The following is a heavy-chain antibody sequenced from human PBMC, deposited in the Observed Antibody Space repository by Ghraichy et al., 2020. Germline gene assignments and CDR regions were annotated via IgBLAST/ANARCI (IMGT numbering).Heavy chain of an antibody. V-gene: IGHV3-30-3*01. CDR1: GFTFSIYP. D-gene: IGHD6-13*01. J-gene: IGHJ4*02. CDR2: ISYDGSNK. CDR3: VRDSSSGYFDY. Sequence: GGSLRLSCAASGFTFSIYPIHWVRQSPGKGLEWVAFISYDGSNKNYADSVKGRFTISRDNSKNTLYLQMNSLRAEDTAVYYCVRDSSSGYFDYWGQGTLVTVSS.